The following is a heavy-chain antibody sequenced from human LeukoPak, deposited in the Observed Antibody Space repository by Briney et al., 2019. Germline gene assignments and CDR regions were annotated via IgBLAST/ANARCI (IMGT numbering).Heavy chain of an antibody. V-gene: IGHV3-9*01. J-gene: IGHJ4*02. Sequence: PGRSLRLSCAASGFTFDDYAMHWVRQAPGKGLEWVSGINWNSGTIGYADSVKGRFTISRDNAKNSLYLQMNSLRAEDTAVYYCARFPGYWGQGTLVTVSS. CDR2: INWNSGTI. D-gene: IGHD2-21*01. CDR1: GFTFDDYA. CDR3: ARFPGY.